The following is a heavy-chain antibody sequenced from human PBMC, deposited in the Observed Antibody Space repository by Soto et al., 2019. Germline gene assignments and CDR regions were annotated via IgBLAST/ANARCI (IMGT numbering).Heavy chain of an antibody. V-gene: IGHV3-30*18. CDR1: GFLFDTYG. CDR3: AKSASSDH. CDR2: ISYDGSNK. Sequence: VQLVESGGGVVQPGRSLRLSCVASGFLFDTYGMHWVRQTPGKGLEWVAIISYDGSNKEYADSVKGRFAISRDNSENTLALEMNNLGVADAAMYYCAKSASSDHWGQGTQVTVSS. J-gene: IGHJ4*02. D-gene: IGHD1-26*01.